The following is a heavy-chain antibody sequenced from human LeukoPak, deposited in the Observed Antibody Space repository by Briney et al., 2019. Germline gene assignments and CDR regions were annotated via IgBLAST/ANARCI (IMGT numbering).Heavy chain of an antibody. J-gene: IGHJ4*02. D-gene: IGHD1-1*01. V-gene: IGHV4-59*08. CDR1: GGSISSYY. CDR3: ARHLAHINRWNYFDY. Sequence: SGPTLVKPSETLSLTCTVSGGSISSYYWSWIRQPPGKGLEWIGYIYYSGSTNYNPSLKSRVTISVDTSKNQFSLKLSSVTAADTAVYYCARHLAHINRWNYFDYWGQGTLVTVSS. CDR2: IYYSGST.